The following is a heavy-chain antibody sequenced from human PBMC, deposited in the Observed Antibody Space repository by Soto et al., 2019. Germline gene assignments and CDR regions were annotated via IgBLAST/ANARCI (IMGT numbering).Heavy chain of an antibody. V-gene: IGHV1-69*13. J-gene: IGHJ4*02. CDR3: ARDDYGGNGVY. D-gene: IGHD4-17*01. Sequence: GASVKVSCTASGCTFSSYAISWVRQAPGQGLEWMGGIIPIFGTANYAQKFQGRVTITADESTSTAHMELSSLRSEDTAVYYCARDDYGGNGVYWGQGTLVTVSS. CDR1: GCTFSSYA. CDR2: IIPIFGTA.